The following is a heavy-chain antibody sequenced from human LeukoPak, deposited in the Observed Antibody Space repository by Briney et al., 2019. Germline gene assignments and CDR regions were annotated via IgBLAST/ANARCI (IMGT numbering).Heavy chain of an antibody. V-gene: IGHV5-51*01. D-gene: IGHD3-3*01. CDR2: IYPRDSDT. Sequence: GESLKISCKVSGYSFTSYWIGWVRQMPGKGLEWMGIIYPRDSDTRYSPSFQGQVTISADKSISTAYLQWSSLKASDTAMYFCARLNDFWSGYNKYYFDSWGQGTLVTVSS. CDR1: GYSFTSYW. CDR3: ARLNDFWSGYNKYYFDS. J-gene: IGHJ4*02.